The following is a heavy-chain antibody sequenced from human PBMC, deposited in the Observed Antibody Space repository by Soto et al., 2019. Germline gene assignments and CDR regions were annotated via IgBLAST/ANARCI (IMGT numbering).Heavy chain of an antibody. CDR2: ISNNGAHT. J-gene: IGHJ6*03. Sequence: EAQLVESGGGLVQPGGSLRLSCAASGFTFSNYEMHWVRQAPGKGLEYVSGISNNGAHTDYAKSVKGRFTISRDNSENTLYLQMSSLRAEDMALYYCARRGYGSRWPNVYMDVWGKGTTVTLSS. D-gene: IGHD6-13*01. CDR1: GFTFSNYE. CDR3: ARRGYGSRWPNVYMDV. V-gene: IGHV3-64*01.